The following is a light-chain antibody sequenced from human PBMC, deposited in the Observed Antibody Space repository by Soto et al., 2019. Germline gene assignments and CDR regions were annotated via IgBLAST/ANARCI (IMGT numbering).Light chain of an antibody. CDR2: IAS. CDR3: QQYNNWPSWT. Sequence: IVMTQSPAALSVSPWEIVTLSCSASQSISFNLAWYQQKPGQAPRLLIYIASTRAAGIPARFSGSGSGTEFTLTISSLQSEDSAIYYCQQYNNWPSWTFGQGTKVDIK. CDR1: QSISFN. V-gene: IGKV3-15*01. J-gene: IGKJ1*01.